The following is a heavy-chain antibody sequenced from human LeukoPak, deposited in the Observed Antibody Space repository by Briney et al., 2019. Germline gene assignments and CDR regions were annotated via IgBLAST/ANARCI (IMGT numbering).Heavy chain of an antibody. CDR2: VSPSSTTI. CDR1: GFTFSSYG. J-gene: IGHJ4*02. D-gene: IGHD3-9*01. Sequence: GGSLRLSCAASGFTFSSYGLNWVRQAPGEGLEWVSYVSPSSTTIYYADSVKGRFTISRDNAKNSLYLQMNSLRAEDTAVYYCAKLTLRYFDWLLSSDYWGQGTLVTVSS. V-gene: IGHV3-48*01. CDR3: AKLTLRYFDWLLSSDY.